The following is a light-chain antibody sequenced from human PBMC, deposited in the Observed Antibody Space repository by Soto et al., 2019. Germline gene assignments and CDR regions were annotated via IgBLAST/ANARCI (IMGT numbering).Light chain of an antibody. CDR3: QSYDSSLSVV. V-gene: IGLV1-40*01. CDR1: SSNIGAGYD. J-gene: IGLJ2*01. CDR2: GNS. Sequence: QSVLTQPPSVSGAPGQRVTISYTGSSSNIGAGYDVHWYQQLPETAPKLLIYGNSNRPSGVPDRFSGSKSGTSASLAITGLQAEDEADYYCQSYDSSLSVVFGGGTKLTVL.